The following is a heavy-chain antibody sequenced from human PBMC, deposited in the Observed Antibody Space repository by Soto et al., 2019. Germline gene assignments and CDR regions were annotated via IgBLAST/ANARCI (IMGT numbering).Heavy chain of an antibody. Sequence: EVQLVESGGGLVQPGGSRKLSCAASGFTFSGSAMHWVRQASGKGLEWVGRIRSKANSYATAYAASVKGRFTISRDDSKNTAYLQMNSLKTEDTAVYYCTRGNDFWSGYGHYWGQGTLVTVSS. J-gene: IGHJ4*02. D-gene: IGHD3-3*01. CDR3: TRGNDFWSGYGHY. V-gene: IGHV3-73*02. CDR1: GFTFSGSA. CDR2: IRSKANSYAT.